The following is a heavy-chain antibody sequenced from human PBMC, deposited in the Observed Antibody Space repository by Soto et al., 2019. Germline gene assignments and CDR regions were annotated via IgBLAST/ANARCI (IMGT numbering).Heavy chain of an antibody. CDR1: GYTFTGYY. J-gene: IGHJ5*02. CDR2: INPNSGGT. Sequence: ASVKVSCKASGYTFTGYYTHWVRQAPGQGREWMGWINPNSGGTNYAQKFQGRVTMTRDTSISTAYMELSRLRSDDTAVYYYARDKSPRGSGKAAFWFDPWGQGTLVTVSS. CDR3: ARDKSPRGSGKAAFWFDP. V-gene: IGHV1-2*02. D-gene: IGHD3-10*01.